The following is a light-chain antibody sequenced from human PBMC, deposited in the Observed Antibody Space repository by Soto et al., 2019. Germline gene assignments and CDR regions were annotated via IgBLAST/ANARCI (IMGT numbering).Light chain of an antibody. Sequence: QSVLTQPASVSGSPGQSITISCTGSSSDVGAYTSVSWYQQHPGKAPKLMIYEVSNWPSGVSRRFSGSKSGNTASLTISGLQAEDEAHYYCCSYAGNNIFVFGTGTKVTVL. CDR2: EVS. J-gene: IGLJ1*01. V-gene: IGLV2-14*01. CDR3: CSYAGNNIFV. CDR1: SSDVGAYTS.